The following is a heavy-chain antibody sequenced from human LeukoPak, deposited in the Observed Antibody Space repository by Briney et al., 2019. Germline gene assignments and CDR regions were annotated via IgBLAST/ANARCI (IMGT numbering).Heavy chain of an antibody. J-gene: IGHJ4*02. Sequence: GASVKVSCKASGGTFSSYAISWVRQAPGQGLEWMGWISAYNGNTNYAQKLQGRVTMTTDTSTSTAYMELRSLRSDDTAVYYCAASDGAYSSGWPDYWGQGTLVTVSS. CDR3: AASDGAYSSGWPDY. CDR1: GGTFSSYA. D-gene: IGHD6-19*01. CDR2: ISAYNGNT. V-gene: IGHV1-18*01.